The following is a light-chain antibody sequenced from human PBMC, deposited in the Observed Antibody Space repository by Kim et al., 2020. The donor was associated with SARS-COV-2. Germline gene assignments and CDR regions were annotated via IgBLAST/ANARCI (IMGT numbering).Light chain of an antibody. Sequence: VSPGQTARITCSGDALPKQYAYWYQQKPGQAPVLVIYKDSERPSGIPERFSGSSSGTTVTLTISGVQAEDEADYYCQSADSSGTVVFGGGTKVTVL. CDR2: KDS. CDR3: QSADSSGTVV. CDR1: ALPKQY. J-gene: IGLJ2*01. V-gene: IGLV3-25*03.